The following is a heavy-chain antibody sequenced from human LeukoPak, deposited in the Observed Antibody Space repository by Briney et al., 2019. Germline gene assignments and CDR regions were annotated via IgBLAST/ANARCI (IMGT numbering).Heavy chain of an antibody. J-gene: IGHJ3*02. CDR1: GYTFTSYG. CDR2: ISGNNGNT. D-gene: IGHD3-22*01. Sequence: ASVKVSCKASGYTFTSYGISWVRQAPGQGLEWMGWISGNNGNTNYAQHLQGRVTMTTDTSTSTAYMELRSLRSDDTPVYYCARDVFSTYYYDSSGLGDAFEIWGRGKMVTVSS. V-gene: IGHV1-18*01. CDR3: ARDVFSTYYYDSSGLGDAFEI.